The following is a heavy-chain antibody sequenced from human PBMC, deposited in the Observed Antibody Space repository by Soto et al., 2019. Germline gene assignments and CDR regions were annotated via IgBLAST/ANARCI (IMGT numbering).Heavy chain of an antibody. CDR2: ISAYNGNT. Sequence: VASVKVSCKASGYTFTSYGISWVRQAPGQGLEWMGWISAYNGNTNYAQKLQGRVTMTTDTSTSTAYMELRSLRSDDTAVYYCARRGYSYGYGDYGMDVWGQGTTVTVSS. D-gene: IGHD5-18*01. CDR1: GYTFTSYG. V-gene: IGHV1-18*01. J-gene: IGHJ6*02. CDR3: ARRGYSYGYGDYGMDV.